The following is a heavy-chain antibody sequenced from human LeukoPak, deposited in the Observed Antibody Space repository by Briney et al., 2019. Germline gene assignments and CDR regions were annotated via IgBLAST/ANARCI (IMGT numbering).Heavy chain of an antibody. CDR2: VYSSGSS. CDR3: ARSSTGTTVGVY. Sequence: SETLSLTCTVSGGSISSYYWNWIRQPAEKGLEWIGRVYSSGSSNYNPSLQSRVTMSVDTSKSQFSLKLTSVNAADTAVYYCARSSTGTTVGVYWGQGTLVTVSS. V-gene: IGHV4-4*07. J-gene: IGHJ4*02. D-gene: IGHD1-1*01. CDR1: GGSISSYY.